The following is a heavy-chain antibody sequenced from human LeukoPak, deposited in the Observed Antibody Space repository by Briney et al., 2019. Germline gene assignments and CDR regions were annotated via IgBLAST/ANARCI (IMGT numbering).Heavy chain of an antibody. Sequence: GGSLRLSCAASGFTFSSYAMNWVRQAPGKGLEWISSISGSGDNTYYADSVKGRFTISRDNSKNTLYLQMNSLRAEDTAVYYCAKGSGIAAAGTVVYWGQGTLVTVSS. D-gene: IGHD6-13*01. CDR2: ISGSGDNT. CDR3: AKGSGIAAAGTVVY. CDR1: GFTFSSYA. J-gene: IGHJ4*02. V-gene: IGHV3-23*01.